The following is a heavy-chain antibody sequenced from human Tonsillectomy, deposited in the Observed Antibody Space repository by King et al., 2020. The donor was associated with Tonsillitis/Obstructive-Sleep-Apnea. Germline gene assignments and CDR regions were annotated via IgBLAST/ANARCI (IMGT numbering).Heavy chain of an antibody. CDR1: GFTFNDHG. CDR2: MNWNGDRT. CDR3: AKNFGDPDY. J-gene: IGHJ4*02. Sequence: VQLVESGGGVARPGGSLRLSCAASGFTFNDHGMSWVRQVQGKGLQWFSGMNWNGDRTTYRDSVKGRFTISRDNAKNSLYLQMNSLRVEDTAFYYCAKNFGDPDYWGQGTLVTVSS. D-gene: IGHD4-17*01. V-gene: IGHV3-20*04.